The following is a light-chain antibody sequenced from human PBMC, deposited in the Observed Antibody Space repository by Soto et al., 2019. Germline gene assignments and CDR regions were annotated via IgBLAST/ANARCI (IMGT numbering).Light chain of an antibody. CDR3: SSYAGRNNVI. Sequence: QSALTQPPSASGSPGQSVTISCTGTSSDVGYYNSVSWYQQHPGKAPKLMISAVSRRPSGVPDRFSGSKSGNTASLTVSGLQAEDEADYYCSSYAGRNNVIFGGGTKLTVL. V-gene: IGLV2-8*01. CDR1: SSDVGYYNS. CDR2: AVS. J-gene: IGLJ2*01.